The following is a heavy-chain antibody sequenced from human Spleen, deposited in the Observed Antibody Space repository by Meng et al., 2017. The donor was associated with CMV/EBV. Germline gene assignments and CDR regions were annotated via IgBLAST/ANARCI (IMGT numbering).Heavy chain of an antibody. CDR3: SSKRETQDY. CDR1: GFTFSSYW. D-gene: IGHD6-25*01. CDR2: IKQDGSEK. J-gene: IGHJ4*02. V-gene: IGHV3-7*01. Sequence: ESLKISCAASGFTFSSYWMSWVRQAPGKGLEWVANIKQDGSEKYYVDSVKGRFTISRDNAKNSLYLQMNSLRLEDTAVYYCSSKRETQDYWGQGAPVTVSS.